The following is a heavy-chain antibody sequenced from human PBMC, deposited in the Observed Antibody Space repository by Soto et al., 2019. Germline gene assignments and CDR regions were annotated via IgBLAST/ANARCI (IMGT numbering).Heavy chain of an antibody. Sequence: GASVKVSCKASGFTFTSSAVQWVRQARGQRLEWIGWIVVGSGNTNYAQKFQERVTITRDMSTSTAYMELSSLRSEDTAVYYCAAVHRRDYGDYGWSDYYFDYWGQGTLVTVSS. CDR1: GFTFTSSA. J-gene: IGHJ4*02. V-gene: IGHV1-58*01. CDR2: IVVGSGNT. D-gene: IGHD4-17*01. CDR3: AAVHRRDYGDYGWSDYYFDY.